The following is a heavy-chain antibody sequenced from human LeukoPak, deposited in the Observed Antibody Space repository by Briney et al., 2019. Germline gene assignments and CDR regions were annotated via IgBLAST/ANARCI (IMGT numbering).Heavy chain of an antibody. D-gene: IGHD6-19*01. CDR3: AKELSGGWPFDY. CDR1: GFTLNNW. CDR2: IKEDGSAQ. V-gene: IGHV3-7*03. Sequence: GGSLRLSCAASGFTLNNWMSWVRQAAGKGLEWVANIKEDGSAQYYVDSVKGRFTISRDNSKNTMFLQMNSLRAEDTAVYYCAKELSGGWPFDYWGQGALVTVSS. J-gene: IGHJ4*02.